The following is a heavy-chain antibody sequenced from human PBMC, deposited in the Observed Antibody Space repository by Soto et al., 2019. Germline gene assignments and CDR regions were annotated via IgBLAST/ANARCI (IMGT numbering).Heavy chain of an antibody. Sequence: PSETLSLTCAVSGGSISSGGYSWSWIRQPPGKGLEWIGYIYHSGSTYYNPSLKSRVTISVDRSKNQFSLKLSSVTAADTAVYYCARAGPSILTYFDYWGQGTLVTVPS. V-gene: IGHV4-30-2*01. CDR3: ARAGPSILTYFDY. J-gene: IGHJ4*02. D-gene: IGHD3-9*01. CDR1: GGSISSGGYS. CDR2: IYHSGST.